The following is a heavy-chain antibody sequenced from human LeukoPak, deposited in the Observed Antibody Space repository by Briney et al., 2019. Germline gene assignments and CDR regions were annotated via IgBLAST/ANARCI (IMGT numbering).Heavy chain of an antibody. CDR3: ARANLDYGDYDYFDY. D-gene: IGHD4-17*01. CDR2: IYYSGSA. J-gene: IGHJ4*02. CDR1: GDSISSHY. V-gene: IGHV4-59*11. Sequence: SETLSLTCTVSGDSISSHYWSWIRQPPGKGLEWIGYIYYSGSANYNPSLKSRVTISVDRSKNQFSLKLSSVTAADTAVYYCARANLDYGDYDYFDYWGQGTLVTVSS.